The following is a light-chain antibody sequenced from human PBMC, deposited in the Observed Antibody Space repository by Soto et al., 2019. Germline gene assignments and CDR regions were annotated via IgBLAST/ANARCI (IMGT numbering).Light chain of an antibody. V-gene: IGKV1-39*01. CDR1: QSISSY. Sequence: DIQMTQSPSSLSASVGDRVTITFRASQSISSYLNWYQQKPGKAPKLLIYAASSLQSGVPSRFSGSGSGTDFTLTISSLQPEDFAVYYCQQYANSPITFGQGTRLEI. J-gene: IGKJ5*01. CDR3: QQYANSPIT. CDR2: AAS.